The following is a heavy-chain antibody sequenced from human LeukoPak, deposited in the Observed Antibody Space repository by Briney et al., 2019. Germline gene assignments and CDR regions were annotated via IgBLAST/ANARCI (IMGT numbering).Heavy chain of an antibody. CDR3: AREVVVVVAATGWFDP. CDR1: GGTFSSYA. V-gene: IGHV1-69*13. J-gene: IGHJ5*02. Sequence: ASVKVSCKASGGTFSSYAISWVRQAPGQGLEWTGRIIPIFGTANYAQKFQGRVTITADESTSTAYMELSSLRSEDTAVYYCAREVVVVVAATGWFDPWGQGTLITVSS. D-gene: IGHD2-15*01. CDR2: IIPIFGTA.